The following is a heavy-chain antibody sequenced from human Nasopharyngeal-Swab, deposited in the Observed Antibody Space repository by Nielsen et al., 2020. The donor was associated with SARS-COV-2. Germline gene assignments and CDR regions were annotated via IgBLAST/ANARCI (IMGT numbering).Heavy chain of an antibody. CDR3: AKEGSGSPALS. J-gene: IGHJ5*02. CDR2: ALHDGRT. V-gene: IGHV4-4*02. D-gene: IGHD1-26*01. Sequence: WIRQPPGKGLEWIGAALHDGRTSYHSTLESRVTISIDTSRNQFSLRLTSVTAADTAVYYCAKEGSGSPALSWGQGILVTVSS.